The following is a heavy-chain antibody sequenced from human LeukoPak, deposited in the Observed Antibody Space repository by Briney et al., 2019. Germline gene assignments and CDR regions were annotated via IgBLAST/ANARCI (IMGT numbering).Heavy chain of an antibody. V-gene: IGHV3-21*01. J-gene: IGHJ6*04. CDR3: ARAGTMVRGVIITPPYGMDV. CDR1: GFTFSSYS. Sequence: GGSLRLSCAASGFTFSSYSMNWVRQPPGKGLEWVSSISSSSSYIYYADSVKGRFTISRDNAKNSLYLQMNSLRAEDTAVYYCARAGTMVRGVIITPPYGMDVWGKGTTVTVSS. CDR2: ISSSSSYI. D-gene: IGHD3-10*01.